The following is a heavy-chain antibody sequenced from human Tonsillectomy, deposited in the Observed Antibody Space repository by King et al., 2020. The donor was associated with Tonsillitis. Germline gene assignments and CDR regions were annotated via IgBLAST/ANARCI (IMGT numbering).Heavy chain of an antibody. CDR3: ARRQGVFIAEAEYNWFDP. CDR2: MYYTGST. J-gene: IGHJ5*02. V-gene: IGHV4-39*01. CDR1: GCSITSSTYY. D-gene: IGHD6-19*01. Sequence: LQLQESGPGMGKPSETLSLTCSVSGCSITSSTYYWGWIRQPPGKGLEWIGTMYYTGSTYYNPSLKSRVTISVDTSKKQLFLKLRSVTAADPAVYYCARRQGVFIAEAEYNWFDPWGQGILVSVSS.